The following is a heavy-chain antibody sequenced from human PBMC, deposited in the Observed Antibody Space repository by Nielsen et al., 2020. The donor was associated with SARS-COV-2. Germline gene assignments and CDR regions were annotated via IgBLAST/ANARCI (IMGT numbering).Heavy chain of an antibody. D-gene: IGHD5-12*01. J-gene: IGHJ4*02. CDR1: GFTFSSYW. CDR3: ARDLGHSGYDLYDY. Sequence: GESLKISCAASGFTFSSYWMSWVRQAPGKGLEWVSIIYSGVSSSYYADSVKGRFTISRDNAKNSLYLQMNSLRAEDTAVYYCARDLGHSGYDLYDYWGQGTLVTVSS. CDR2: IYSGVSSS. V-gene: IGHV3-23*03.